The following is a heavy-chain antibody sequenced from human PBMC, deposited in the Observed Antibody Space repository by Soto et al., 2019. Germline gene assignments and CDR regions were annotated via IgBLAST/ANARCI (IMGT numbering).Heavy chain of an antibody. CDR2: IIPIFGTA. D-gene: IGHD3-3*01. V-gene: IGHV1-69*13. Sequence: SVKVSCKASGGTFSSYAISWVRQAPGQRLEWMGGIIPIFGTANYAQKFQGRVTITADESTSTAYMELSSLRSEDTAVYYCASSGITIFGVVPDPNYYYYGMDVWGQGTTVTVSS. CDR3: ASSGITIFGVVPDPNYYYYGMDV. J-gene: IGHJ6*02. CDR1: GGTFSSYA.